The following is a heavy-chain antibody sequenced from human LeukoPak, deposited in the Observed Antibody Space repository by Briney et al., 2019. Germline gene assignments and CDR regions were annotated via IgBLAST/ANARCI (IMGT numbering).Heavy chain of an antibody. V-gene: IGHV3-30*04. D-gene: IGHD6-19*01. CDR1: GFTFSSYA. CDR3: ARSSRQWLVLVVTLDY. Sequence: GGSLRLSCAASGFTFSSYAMHWVRQAPGKGLEWVAVITYDGSNKYYADSVKGRFTISRDKSKNTLYLQMNSLRAEDTAVYYCARSSRQWLVLVVTLDYWGQGTLVSVSS. CDR2: ITYDGSNK. J-gene: IGHJ4*02.